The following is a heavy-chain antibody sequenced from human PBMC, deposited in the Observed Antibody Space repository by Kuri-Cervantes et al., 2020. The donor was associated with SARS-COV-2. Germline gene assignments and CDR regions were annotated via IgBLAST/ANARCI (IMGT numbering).Heavy chain of an antibody. CDR1: GYSISSGYY. J-gene: IGHJ4*02. Sequence: GSLRPSCTVSGYSISSGYYWGWIRQPPGKGLEWIGSIYHSGSTYYNPSLKSRVTISVDTSKNQFSLKLSSATAADTAVYYCGKVSWLQLWHRYSDSWGQGTLVTVSS. D-gene: IGHD5-24*01. CDR3: GKVSWLQLWHRYSDS. V-gene: IGHV4-38-2*02. CDR2: IYHSGST.